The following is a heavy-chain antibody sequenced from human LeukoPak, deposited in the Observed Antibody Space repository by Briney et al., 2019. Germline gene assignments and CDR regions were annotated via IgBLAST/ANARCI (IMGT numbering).Heavy chain of an antibody. CDR2: IKQDVREK. V-gene: IGHV3-7*01. D-gene: IGHD3-10*01. J-gene: IGHJ4*02. CDR1: VFTFSSDW. CDR3: ARERLGFRELTPDD. Sequence: GGSLRLSCAASVFTFSSDWMSSVRQAPGKGREWVANIKQDVREKNYMDSVKGRGTISRDNAKNSLYLQMNSMREEDTAVYYCARERLGFRELTPDDWGQGTLVTVSS.